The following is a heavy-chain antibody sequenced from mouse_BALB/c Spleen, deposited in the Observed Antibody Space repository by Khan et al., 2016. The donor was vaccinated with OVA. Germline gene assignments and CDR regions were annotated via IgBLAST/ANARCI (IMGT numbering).Heavy chain of an antibody. D-gene: IGHD1-1*01. J-gene: IGHJ3*01. V-gene: IGHV1S136*01. Sequence: EVQLQQSGPELVKPGASVKMSCKASGYTFTSYVMHWVKQKPGQGLEWIGYISPNSDGSKYNEKFRGKATLTSDKSSSTAYMELSSLTSEDSEVYNRLRDLYYYGSADEGFACWGQGTLVTVSA. CDR3: LRDLYYYGSADEGFAC. CDR2: ISPNSDGS. CDR1: GYTFTSYV.